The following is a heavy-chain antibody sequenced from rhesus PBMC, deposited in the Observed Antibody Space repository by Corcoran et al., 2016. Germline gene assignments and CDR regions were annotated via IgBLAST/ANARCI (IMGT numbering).Heavy chain of an antibody. CDR3: ARDGDDSGYPLNY. D-gene: IGHD3-28*01. CDR2: ISSAGGST. J-gene: IGHJ4*01. V-gene: IGHV3S5*01. CDR1: GFTFSSYG. Sequence: EVQLVETGGGWVQPGGSLRLSCEASGFTFSSYGMSWVRPAPWRGLEWVSGISSAGGSTYYADSVKGRFTISRDNSKNTLSLQMTSLRAEDTAVYYCARDGDDSGYPLNYWGQGVLVTVSS.